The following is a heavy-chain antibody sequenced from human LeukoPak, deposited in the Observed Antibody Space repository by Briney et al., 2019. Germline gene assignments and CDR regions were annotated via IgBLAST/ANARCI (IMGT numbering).Heavy chain of an antibody. D-gene: IGHD2-15*01. CDR2: IDSGGRTI. V-gene: IGHV3-74*01. CDR3: AGGGFSPIVVVVLRPFDI. CDR1: GFTFSNGY. Sequence: QPGGSLRLSCASSGFTFSNGYMHWVRQAPGKGLVWVSLIDSGGRTIRYEGYVKGGFTLSRDSAKNTLYLRMNSLRAEDTAVYYCAGGGFSPIVVVVLRPFDIWGQGTMVTVSS. J-gene: IGHJ3*02.